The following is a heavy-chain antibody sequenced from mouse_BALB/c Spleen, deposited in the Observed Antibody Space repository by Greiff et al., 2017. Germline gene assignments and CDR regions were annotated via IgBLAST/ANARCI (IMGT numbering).Heavy chain of an antibody. CDR3: VRDPGDY. J-gene: IGHJ2*01. CDR1: GFSLTSYD. Sequence: VKLVESGPGLVAPSQSLSITCTVSGFSLTSYDISWIRQPPGKGLEWLGVIWTGGGTNYNSAFMSRLSISKDNSKSQVFLKMNSLQTDDTAIYYCVRDPGDYWGQGTTLTVSS. CDR2: IWTGGGT. V-gene: IGHV2-9-2*01.